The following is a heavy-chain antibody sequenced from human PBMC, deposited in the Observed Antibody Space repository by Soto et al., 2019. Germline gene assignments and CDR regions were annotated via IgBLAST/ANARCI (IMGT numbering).Heavy chain of an antibody. Sequence: QVQLQESGPGLVKPSETLSLTCTVSGGSISSYYWSWIRQPPGKGLEWIGYIYYSGSTNYNPSLKSRVTISVDTSKNQFSLKLSSVTAADTAVYYCPRETRDGMDVWGQGTTVTVSS. CDR1: GGSISSYY. J-gene: IGHJ6*02. CDR3: PRETRDGMDV. V-gene: IGHV4-59*01. CDR2: IYYSGST.